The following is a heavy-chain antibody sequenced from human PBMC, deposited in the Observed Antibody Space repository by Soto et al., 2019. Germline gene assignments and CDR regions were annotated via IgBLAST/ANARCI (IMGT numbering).Heavy chain of an antibody. CDR3: ARAAYDFWSGLSPYYYYGMDV. V-gene: IGHV3-33*01. J-gene: IGHJ6*02. CDR2: IWYDGSNK. CDR1: GFTFSSYG. Sequence: GGSLRLSCAASGFTFSSYGMHLVRQAPGKGLEWAAVIWYDGSNKYYADSVKGRFTISRDNSKNTLSLQMNSLRAEDTAVYYCARAAYDFWSGLSPYYYYGMDVWGQVTTVAVSS. D-gene: IGHD3-3*01.